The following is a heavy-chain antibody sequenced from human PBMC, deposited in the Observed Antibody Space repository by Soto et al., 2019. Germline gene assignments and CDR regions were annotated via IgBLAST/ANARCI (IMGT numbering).Heavy chain of an antibody. Sequence: PWGALRLSCGTSGFTFGSYGLHWVRKAPGKGLEWVALISYDGSEKYYADSVKGRFTISRENSRNSVYLQMNSLRREDTAVYYCARISGGYHMDYWGPGTLVTVSS. CDR3: ARISGGYHMDY. CDR2: ISYDGSEK. CDR1: GFTFGSYG. J-gene: IGHJ4*02. D-gene: IGHD1-26*01. V-gene: IGHV3-30*04.